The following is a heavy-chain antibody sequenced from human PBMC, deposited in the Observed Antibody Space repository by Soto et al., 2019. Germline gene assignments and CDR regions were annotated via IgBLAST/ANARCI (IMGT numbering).Heavy chain of an antibody. CDR1: GGSISSSSYY. D-gene: IGHD3-9*01. J-gene: IGHJ3*02. CDR2: IFYSGST. Sequence: PSETLSLTCTVSGGSISSSSYYWGWIRQPPGNGLEWIGSIFYSGSTYYNPSLKSRVTISVNTSKNQFSLKLSSVTAADTAVYYCARRHDILTGQDAFDIWGQGTMVTVSS. V-gene: IGHV4-39*01. CDR3: ARRHDILTGQDAFDI.